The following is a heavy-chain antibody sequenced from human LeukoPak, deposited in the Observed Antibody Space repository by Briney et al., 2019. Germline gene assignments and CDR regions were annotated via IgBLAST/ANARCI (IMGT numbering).Heavy chain of an antibody. J-gene: IGHJ4*02. CDR2: ISSGGSSI. V-gene: IGHV3-48*03. CDR3: ARERPDSGNGNYFDY. D-gene: IGHD5-12*01. Sequence: PGGSLRLSCAASGFTFSSYEMNWVRQAPGKGLEWVSYISSGGSSIYYADSVWGRFTISRDNAKNSLYLQMNSLRAEDTAVYYCARERPDSGNGNYFDYWGQGTLVTVSS. CDR1: GFTFSSYE.